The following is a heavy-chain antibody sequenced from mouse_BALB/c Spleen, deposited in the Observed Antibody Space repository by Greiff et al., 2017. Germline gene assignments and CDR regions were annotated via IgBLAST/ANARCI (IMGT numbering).Heavy chain of an antibody. CDR2: IRNKANGYTT. J-gene: IGHJ2*01. CDR3: ARALVQASCDY. D-gene: IGHD2-10*02. CDR1: GFTFTDYY. Sequence: DVMLVESGGGLVQPGGSLRLSCATSGFTFTDYYMSWVRQPPGKALEWLGFIRNKANGYTTEYSASVKGRFTISRDNSQSILYLQMNTLRAEDSATYYCARALVQASCDYWGQGTTLTVSS. V-gene: IGHV7-3*02.